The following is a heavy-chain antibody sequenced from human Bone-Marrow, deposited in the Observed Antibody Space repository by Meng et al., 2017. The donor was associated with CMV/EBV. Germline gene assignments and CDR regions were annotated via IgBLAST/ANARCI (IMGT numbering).Heavy chain of an antibody. D-gene: IGHD2-2*01. CDR2: ISSSSSYI. CDR3: AKVVSIVVVPAGEDV. J-gene: IGHJ6*02. CDR1: GFTFSSYS. Sequence: GGSLRLSCAASGFTFSSYSMNWVRQAPGKGLEWVSSISSSSSYIYYADSVKGRFTISRDNAKNSLYLQMNSLRAEDTAVYYCAKVVSIVVVPAGEDVWGQGTTVTVSS. V-gene: IGHV3-21*04.